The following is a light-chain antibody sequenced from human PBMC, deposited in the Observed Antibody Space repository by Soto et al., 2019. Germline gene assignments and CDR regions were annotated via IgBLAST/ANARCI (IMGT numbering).Light chain of an antibody. CDR2: DAS. Sequence: EIVITQSPATLSVSPGERATLSCRASQSVSSNLAWYQQKPGQAPRLLIYDASNRATGIPARFSGSGSGTDFTLTISSLEPEDFAVYNCQQRSNWPPITFGQATRLEI. V-gene: IGKV3-11*01. CDR1: QSVSSN. CDR3: QQRSNWPPIT. J-gene: IGKJ5*01.